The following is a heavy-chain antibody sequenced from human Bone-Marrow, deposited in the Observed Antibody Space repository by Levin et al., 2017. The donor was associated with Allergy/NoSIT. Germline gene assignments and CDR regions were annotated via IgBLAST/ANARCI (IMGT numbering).Heavy chain of an antibody. Sequence: GESLKISCAASGFTFSHYGIHWVRQAPGKGLEWVALISYNGGYQYYADSVKGRFTISRDNSKNTLYLQMNSLRSEDTALYYCHADYYDGSPGTFDLWGQGTMVTVSS. V-gene: IGHV3-30*03. CDR2: ISYNGGYQ. J-gene: IGHJ3*01. CDR1: GFTFSHYG. CDR3: HADYYDGSPGTFDL. D-gene: IGHD3-22*01.